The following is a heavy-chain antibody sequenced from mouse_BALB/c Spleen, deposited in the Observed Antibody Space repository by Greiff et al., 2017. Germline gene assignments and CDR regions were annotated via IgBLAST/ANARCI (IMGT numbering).Heavy chain of an antibody. J-gene: IGHJ3*01. CDR2: INPSTGYT. D-gene: IGHD1-1*01. CDR3: ARSDGSSLAWFAY. V-gene: IGHV1-7*01. Sequence: QVQLKQSGAELAKPGASVKMSCKASGYTFTSYWMHWVKQRPGQGLEWIGYINPSTGYTEYNQKFKDKATLTADKSSSTAYMQLSSLTSEDSAVYYCARSDGSSLAWFAYWGQGTLVTVSA. CDR1: GYTFTSYW.